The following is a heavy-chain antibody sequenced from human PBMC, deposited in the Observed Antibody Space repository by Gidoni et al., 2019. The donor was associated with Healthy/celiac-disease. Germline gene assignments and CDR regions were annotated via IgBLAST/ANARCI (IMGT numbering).Heavy chain of an antibody. CDR1: GGSFSGYY. CDR2: INHSGST. Sequence: QVQLQQWGAGLLKPSETLSLTCAVYGGSFSGYYWSWIRQPPGKGLEWIGAINHSGSTNYNPSLKSRVTISVDTSKNQFSLKLSSVTAADTAVYYCARHKSCVNYYYYYMDVWGKGTTVTVSS. V-gene: IGHV4-34*01. J-gene: IGHJ6*03. CDR3: ARHKSCVNYYYYYMDV.